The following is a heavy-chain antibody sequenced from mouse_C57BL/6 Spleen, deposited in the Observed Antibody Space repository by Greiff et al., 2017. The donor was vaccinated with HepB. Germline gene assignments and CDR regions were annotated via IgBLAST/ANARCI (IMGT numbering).Heavy chain of an antibody. J-gene: IGHJ4*01. Sequence: QVQLQQPGAELVKPGASVKLSCKASGYTFTSYWMHWVKQRPGRGLEWIGRIDPNSGGTKYNEKFKSKATLTVDKPSSTAYMQLSSLTSEDSAVYYCARDEFISTVVQGYYDAMDYGGEGTSVTVSS. V-gene: IGHV1-62-3*01. CDR1: GYTFTSYW. CDR2: IDPNSGGT. D-gene: IGHD1-1*01. CDR3: ARDEFISTVVQGYYDAMDY.